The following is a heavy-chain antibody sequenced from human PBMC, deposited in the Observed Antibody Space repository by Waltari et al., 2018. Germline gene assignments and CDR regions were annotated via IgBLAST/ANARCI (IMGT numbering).Heavy chain of an antibody. CDR1: GWSFSGYY. D-gene: IGHD6-19*01. J-gene: IGHJ4*02. V-gene: IGHV4-34*01. Sequence: QVQLQQWGAGLLKPSETLSLTCAVHGWSFSGYYWNWSRQSPGKGLQWIGEINHSGSANYNPSLKSRVTISVDTSKNQFSLKVSSVTAADTAVYYCARQFSSGWYSEYWGQGTLVTVSS. CDR3: ARQFSSGWYSEY. CDR2: INHSGSA.